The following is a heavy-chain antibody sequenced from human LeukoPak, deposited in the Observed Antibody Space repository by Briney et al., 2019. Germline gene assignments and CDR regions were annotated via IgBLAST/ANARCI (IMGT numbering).Heavy chain of an antibody. CDR2: FESEGGEK. D-gene: IGHD2-2*01. V-gene: IGHV1-24*01. J-gene: IGHJ4*02. CDR1: GYTLTDLS. Sequence: ASVKLSCTVSGYTLTDLSMHWVRQAPGKGLEWMAGFESEGGEKYYAQKVKGRFTITEDTSTDTAYMEMSSLRSEDTAVYYCATEGYCSSTSCYAFDYWGQGTLVTVSS. CDR3: ATEGYCSSTSCYAFDY.